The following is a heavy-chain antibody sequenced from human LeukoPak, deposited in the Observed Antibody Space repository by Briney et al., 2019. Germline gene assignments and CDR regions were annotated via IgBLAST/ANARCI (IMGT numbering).Heavy chain of an antibody. CDR1: GGSISSSSYY. D-gene: IGHD3-22*01. CDR2: IYYSGST. CDR3: ARHGYYYEIDP. Sequence: PSETLSLTCTVSGGSISSSSYYWGWIRQPPGKGLEWIGSIYYSGSTYYNPSLKSRVTISVDTSRNQFSLKLTSVTAADTAVYYCARHGYYYEIDPWGQGTLVTVSS. J-gene: IGHJ5*02. V-gene: IGHV4-39*01.